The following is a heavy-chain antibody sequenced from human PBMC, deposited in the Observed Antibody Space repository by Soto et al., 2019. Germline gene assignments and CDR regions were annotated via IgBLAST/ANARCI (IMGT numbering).Heavy chain of an antibody. CDR2: INHSGIT. J-gene: IGHJ4*02. D-gene: IGHD2-15*01. CDR3: GRDGGKSYLADY. CDR1: DECVWVYY. V-gene: IGHV4-34*01. Sequence: PSWSLSLTSAVYDECVWVYYWGWIRQPPGKGLEWIGEINHSGITNYSPSLMSRVSISVDTSTNQVSLRLRSVTAADTAVYYCGRDGGKSYLADYWGQGALVTLSS.